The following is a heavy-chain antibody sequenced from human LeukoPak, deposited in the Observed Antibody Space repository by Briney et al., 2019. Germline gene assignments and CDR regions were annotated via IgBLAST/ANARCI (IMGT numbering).Heavy chain of an antibody. CDR2: IIPIFGTA. J-gene: IGHJ3*02. CDR1: GYTFTSYG. D-gene: IGHD3/OR15-3a*01. CDR3: ARGGLWGFWTLSKRLDAFDI. Sequence: GASVKVSCKASGYTFTSYGISWVRQAPGQGLEWMGGIIPIFGTANYAQKFQGRVTITADKSTSTAYMELSSLRSEDTAVYYCARGGLWGFWTLSKRLDAFDIWGQGTMVTVSS. V-gene: IGHV1-69*06.